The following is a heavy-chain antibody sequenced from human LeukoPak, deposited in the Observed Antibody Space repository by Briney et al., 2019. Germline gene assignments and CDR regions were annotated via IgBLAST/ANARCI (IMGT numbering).Heavy chain of an antibody. CDR2: IYYSGST. D-gene: IGHD6-13*01. CDR1: GGSISSYY. V-gene: IGHV4-59*01. CDR3: ARDFSYSSSLLWFDP. Sequence: SETLSLTCTVSGGSISSYYWSWIRQPPGKGLEWIGYIYYSGSTNYNPSLKSRVTISVDTSKNQFSLKLSSVTAADTAVYYCARDFSYSSSLLWFDPWGQGTLVTVSS. J-gene: IGHJ5*02.